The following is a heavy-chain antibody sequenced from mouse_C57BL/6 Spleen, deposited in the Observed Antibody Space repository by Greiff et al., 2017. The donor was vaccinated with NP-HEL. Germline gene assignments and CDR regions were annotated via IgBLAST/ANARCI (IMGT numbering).Heavy chain of an antibody. V-gene: IGHV1-7*01. Sequence: QVQLMESGAELARPGASVKLSCKASGYTFTSYWMHWVKQRPGQGLEWIGYINPSSGCTKYNQKFKDKAILTADKSSSTAYMQLSSLTYEDSAVYYYESTGISTVGTRRLDYWGQGTPLTVSA. CDR2: INPSSGCT. J-gene: IGHJ2*01. D-gene: IGHD2-5*01. CDR3: ESTGISTVGTRRLDY. CDR1: GYTFTSYW.